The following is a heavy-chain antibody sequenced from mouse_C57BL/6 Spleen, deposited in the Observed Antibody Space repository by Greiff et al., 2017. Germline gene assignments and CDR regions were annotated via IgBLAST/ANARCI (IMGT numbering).Heavy chain of an antibody. V-gene: IGHV14-3*01. CDR1: GFNIKNTY. CDR2: IDPENGNT. J-gene: IGHJ3*01. D-gene: IGHD2-3*01. CDR3: ARMGDGHYRN. Sequence: EVQLQESVAELVRPGASVKLSCTASGFNIKNTYMHWVQQRPEQGLEWLGRIDPENGNTKYAPKFQGKATITADTSDNTAYRQSSSLTSEDTAIDYCARMGDGHYRNGGKGPLGTGSA.